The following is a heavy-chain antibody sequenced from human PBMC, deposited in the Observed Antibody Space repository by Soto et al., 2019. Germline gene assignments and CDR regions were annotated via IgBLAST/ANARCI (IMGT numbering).Heavy chain of an antibody. D-gene: IGHD3-10*01. Sequence: PSETLSLTCTVSGGSISNSSYYWGWIRQPPGKGLEWIGSIYYSGSTYYNPSLKSRVTISVDTSKNQFSLKLSSVTAADTAVYYCARHEGGSGSYYNLYYYYGMDVWGQGTTVTVSS. CDR3: ARHEGGSGSYYNLYYYYGMDV. J-gene: IGHJ6*02. CDR2: IYYSGST. CDR1: GGSISNSSYY. V-gene: IGHV4-39*01.